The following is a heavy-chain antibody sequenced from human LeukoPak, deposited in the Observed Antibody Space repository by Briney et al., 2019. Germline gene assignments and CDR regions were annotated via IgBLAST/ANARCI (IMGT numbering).Heavy chain of an antibody. J-gene: IGHJ4*02. V-gene: IGHV3-23*01. Sequence: PGGSLRLSWAASGFTFTSCAMSWVSQAAGKGREWGSAFCVICGTTYSADSVPARFTISRDNSKHTLSLQINSLRAEHTAIYYCATADSSSWYHTFVSWGQGTLVPVSS. D-gene: IGHD6-13*01. CDR2: FCVICGTT. CDR1: GFTFTSCA. CDR3: ATADSSSWYHTFVS.